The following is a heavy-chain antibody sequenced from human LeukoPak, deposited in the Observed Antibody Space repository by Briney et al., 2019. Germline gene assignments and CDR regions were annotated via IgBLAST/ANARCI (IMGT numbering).Heavy chain of an antibody. CDR1: GVSFSGYY. J-gene: IGHJ4*02. D-gene: IGHD3-16*02. V-gene: IGHV4-34*01. Sequence: KPSETLSLTCAVYGVSFSGYYWSWIRQPPGKGLEWIAGINHSGSTNYNPSLKSRVTISADTSKNQFSLKLSSVTAADTAVYYCARRPTRTVWGSYRQPYYFDYWGQGTLVTVSS. CDR2: INHSGST. CDR3: ARRPTRTVWGSYRQPYYFDY.